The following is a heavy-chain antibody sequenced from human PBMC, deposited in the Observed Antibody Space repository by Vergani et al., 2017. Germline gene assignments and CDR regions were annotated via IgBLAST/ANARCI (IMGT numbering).Heavy chain of an antibody. D-gene: IGHD2/OR15-2a*01. V-gene: IGHV3-23*01. CDR3: VKEKIDLGSYFFDS. CDR1: GFTFSNSA. Sequence: EVHLLESGGGLVQSGGSLRLSCAASGFTFSNSAVSWVRPAPGRGLAWVSSISSPGLSTYYADSVKGRFSISRDNSKNTVFLQMHSLRAEDTAIYYCVKEKIDLGSYFFDSWGHGILVTVSS. J-gene: IGHJ4*01. CDR2: ISSPGLST.